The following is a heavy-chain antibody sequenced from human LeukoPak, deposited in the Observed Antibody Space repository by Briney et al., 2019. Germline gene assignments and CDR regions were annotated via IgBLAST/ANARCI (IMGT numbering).Heavy chain of an antibody. CDR2: INPNSGGT. V-gene: IGHV1-2*04. CDR3: ARDQNDSSGYYHETPFDY. CDR1: GYTFTGYY. D-gene: IGHD3-22*01. J-gene: IGHJ4*02. Sequence: ASVKVSCKASGYTFTGYYMHWVRQAPGQGLEWMGWINPNSGGTNYAQKFQGWVTMTRDTSISTACMELSRLRSDDTAVYYCARDQNDSSGYYHETPFDYWGQGTLVTVSS.